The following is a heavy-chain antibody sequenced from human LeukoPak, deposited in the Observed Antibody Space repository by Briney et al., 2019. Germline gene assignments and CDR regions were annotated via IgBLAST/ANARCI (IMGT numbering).Heavy chain of an antibody. D-gene: IGHD5-24*01. Sequence: SETLSLTCAVYGGSFSGYYWSWIRQPPGKGLEWIGEINHSGSTNYNPSLKSRVTISVDTSKNQFSLKLSSVTAADTAVYYCAREGAIRWLHAFDIWGQGTMVTVSS. CDR3: AREGAIRWLHAFDI. CDR2: INHSGST. V-gene: IGHV4-34*01. J-gene: IGHJ3*02. CDR1: GGSFSGYY.